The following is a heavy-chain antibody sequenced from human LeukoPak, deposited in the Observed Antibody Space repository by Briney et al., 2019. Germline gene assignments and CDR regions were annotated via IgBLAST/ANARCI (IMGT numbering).Heavy chain of an antibody. CDR1: GLKFDDYG. V-gene: IGHV3-20*04. Sequence: PSGGSLRLSCAASGLKFDDYGMSWVRQAPGKGLEWVSGISWNGGNTGYADSVKGRFTISRDNAKNSVFLQVNSLRADDTAFYYCAREGIYCVNGVCYLDYWGQGTLVTVSS. CDR2: ISWNGGNT. J-gene: IGHJ4*02. CDR3: AREGIYCVNGVCYLDY. D-gene: IGHD2-8*01.